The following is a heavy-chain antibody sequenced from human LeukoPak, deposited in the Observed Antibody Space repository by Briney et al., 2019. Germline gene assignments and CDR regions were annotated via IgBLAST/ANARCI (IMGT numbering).Heavy chain of an antibody. V-gene: IGHV4-4*02. CDR1: GGSINNNDWWNW. J-gene: IGHJ4*02. Sequence: SETLSLTCAVSGGSINNNDWWNWWSWVRQPPGKGLEWIGEIFHSGSSNYNPSLKSRVTISVDTSKNQFSLKLSSVTAADTAVYYCARASVATIFAYYFDYWGQGTLVTVSS. D-gene: IGHD5-12*01. CDR3: ARASVATIFAYYFDY. CDR2: IFHSGSS.